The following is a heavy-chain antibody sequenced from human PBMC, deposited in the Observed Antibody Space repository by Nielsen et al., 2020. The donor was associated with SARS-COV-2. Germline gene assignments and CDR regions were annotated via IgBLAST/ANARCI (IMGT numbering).Heavy chain of an antibody. D-gene: IGHD5-24*01. V-gene: IGHV5-10-1*01. CDR3: ARQGNGRDGYNEFLV. CDR1: GYSFTSYW. CDR2: IDPSDSYT. J-gene: IGHJ4*02. Sequence: GESLKISCKGSGYSFTSYWISWVRQMPGKGLEWMGRIDPSDSYTDYSPSFQGHVTISADKSISTAYLQWSSLKASDTAMYYCARQGNGRDGYNEFLVWSQGTLVTVSS.